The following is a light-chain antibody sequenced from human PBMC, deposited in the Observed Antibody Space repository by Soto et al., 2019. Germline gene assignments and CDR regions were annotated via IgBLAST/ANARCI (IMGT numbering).Light chain of an antibody. CDR1: QSVSTNY. CDR3: QQYGSSPPT. J-gene: IGKJ1*01. V-gene: IGKV3-20*01. Sequence: EIVLTQSPGTLSLSPGERATLSCRASQSVSTNYLAWYQRKPGQAPRLLIYGASSRATDIPNRFSGSGSGTDFTRTITRLKAEEVAVYDFQQYGSSPPTFGQGTKVEIK. CDR2: GAS.